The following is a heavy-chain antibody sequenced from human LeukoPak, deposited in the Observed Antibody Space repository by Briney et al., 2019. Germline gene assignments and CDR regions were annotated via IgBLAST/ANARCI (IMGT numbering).Heavy chain of an antibody. D-gene: IGHD4-17*01. CDR2: ISSSSSTI. Sequence: GGSLRLSCAASGFTFSSYEMNWVRQAPGKGLEWVSYISSSSSTIYYADSVKGRFTISRDNAKNSLYLQMNSLRAEDTAVYYCAKEIWPTVTTPGHTHFDYWGQGTLVTVSS. V-gene: IGHV3-48*01. CDR1: GFTFSSYE. CDR3: AKEIWPTVTTPGHTHFDY. J-gene: IGHJ4*02.